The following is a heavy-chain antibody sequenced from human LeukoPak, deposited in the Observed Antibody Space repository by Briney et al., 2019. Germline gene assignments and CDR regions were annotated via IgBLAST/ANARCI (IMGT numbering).Heavy chain of an antibody. J-gene: IGHJ4*02. CDR3: AKDGRSGYDDYFDY. Sequence: HPGGSLRLSCAASGFTFSSYAMHWVRQAPGKGLEWVAVISYDGSNKYYADSVKGRFTISRDNSKNTLYLQMNSLRAEDTAVYYCAKDGRSGYDDYFDYWGQGTLVTVSS. CDR2: ISYDGSNK. V-gene: IGHV3-30*04. D-gene: IGHD5-12*01. CDR1: GFTFSSYA.